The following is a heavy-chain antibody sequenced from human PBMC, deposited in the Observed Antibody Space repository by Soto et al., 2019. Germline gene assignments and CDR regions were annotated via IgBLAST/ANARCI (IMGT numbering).Heavy chain of an antibody. D-gene: IGHD4-17*01. CDR1: GYTFTSYG. V-gene: IGHV1-18*04. CDR2: ISAYNGNT. CDR3: ARDARNTVTSVDGYYYYYGMDV. Sequence: ASVKVSCKASGYTFTSYGISWVRQAPGQGLEWMGWISAYNGNTNYAQKLQGRVTMTTDTSTSTAYMELRSLRSDDTAVYYCARDARNTVTSVDGYYYYYGMDVWGQGTTVTVSS. J-gene: IGHJ6*02.